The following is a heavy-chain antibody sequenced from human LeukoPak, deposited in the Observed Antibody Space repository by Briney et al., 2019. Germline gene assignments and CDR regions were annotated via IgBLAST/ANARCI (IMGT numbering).Heavy chain of an antibody. J-gene: IGHJ6*03. CDR1: GYTFTSYD. Sequence: ASVKVSCKASGYTFTSYDINWVRQATGQGLEWMGWMNPNSGNTGYAQKFQGRVTMTRNTSISTAYMELSSLRSEDTAVYYCARGRAARTYYYYYMDVSGKGTTVTVSS. D-gene: IGHD6-6*01. V-gene: IGHV1-8*01. CDR2: MNPNSGNT. CDR3: ARGRAARTYYYYYMDV.